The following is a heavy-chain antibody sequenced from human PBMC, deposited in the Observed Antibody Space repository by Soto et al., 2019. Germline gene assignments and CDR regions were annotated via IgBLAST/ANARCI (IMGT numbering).Heavy chain of an antibody. Sequence: QVQLVQSGTEVKEPGASVKVSCKAAGYTFSSYGISWVRQAPGQGLEWMGWISARNGDTNYAQKFQGRVTMTTDTFTSIVYMELRSLISDDTAMYYCARDYYYGSGSNTSANGMDAWGQGATVTVSS. CDR2: ISARNGDT. J-gene: IGHJ6*02. CDR1: GYTFSSYG. V-gene: IGHV1-18*04. D-gene: IGHD3-10*01. CDR3: ARDYYYGSGSNTSANGMDA.